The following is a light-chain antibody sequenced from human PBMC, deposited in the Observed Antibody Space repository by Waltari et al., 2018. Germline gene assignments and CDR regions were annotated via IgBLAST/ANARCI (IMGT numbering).Light chain of an antibody. CDR1: SSNIGNYY. CDR2: DNN. V-gene: IGLV1-51*01. J-gene: IGLJ2*01. Sequence: QSVLTQPPSVSAAPGQKVTISCSGNSSNIGNYYVSWYHQVPGATPKLLILDNNQRPSGIPDRFSASKSGTSATLGITGLQIGDEADYYCATWDNSLREVVFGGGTKLTVL. CDR3: ATWDNSLREVV.